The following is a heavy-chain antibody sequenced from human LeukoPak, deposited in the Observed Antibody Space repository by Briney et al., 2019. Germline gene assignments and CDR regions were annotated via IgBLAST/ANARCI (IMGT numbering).Heavy chain of an antibody. CDR3: ARDSGWAGYSYGFYY. CDR1: GGTFSSYA. J-gene: IGHJ4*02. CDR2: IIPIFGTA. Sequence: SVKVSCKASGGTFSSYAISWVRQAPGQGLEWMGGIIPIFGTANYAQKFQGRVTITADESTSTAYMELSSLRSEDTAVYYCARDSGWAGYSYGFYYWGQGTLVTVSS. D-gene: IGHD5-18*01. V-gene: IGHV1-69*01.